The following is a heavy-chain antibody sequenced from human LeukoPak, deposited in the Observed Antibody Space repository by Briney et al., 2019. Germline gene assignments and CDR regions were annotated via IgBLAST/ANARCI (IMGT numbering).Heavy chain of an antibody. CDR3: ARDQRRYSSSENNWFDP. Sequence: GASVKVSCKASGYTFTSYYMHWVRQAPGQGLEWMGIINPSGGSTSYAQKFQGRVTMTRDMSTSTVHMELSSLRSEDTAVYYCARDQRRYSSSENNWFDPWGQGTLVTVSS. CDR1: GYTFTSYY. J-gene: IGHJ5*02. D-gene: IGHD6-6*01. CDR2: INPSGGST. V-gene: IGHV1-46*01.